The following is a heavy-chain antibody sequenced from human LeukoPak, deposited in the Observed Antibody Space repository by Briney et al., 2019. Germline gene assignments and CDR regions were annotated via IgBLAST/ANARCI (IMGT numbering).Heavy chain of an antibody. J-gene: IGHJ4*02. CDR2: IIPILGIA. Sequence: ASVKVSCKASGGTFSSYAISWVRQAPGQGLEWMGRIIPILGIANYAQKFQGRVTITADKSTSTAYMELSSLRSEDTAVYYCARDDVGMDYGVDPFDYWGQGTLVTVSS. CDR3: ARDDVGMDYGVDPFDY. CDR1: GGTFSSYA. D-gene: IGHD4-17*01. V-gene: IGHV1-69*04.